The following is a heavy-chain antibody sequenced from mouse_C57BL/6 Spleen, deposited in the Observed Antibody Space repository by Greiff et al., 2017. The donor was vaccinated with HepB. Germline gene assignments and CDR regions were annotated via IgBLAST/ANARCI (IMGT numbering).Heavy chain of an antibody. D-gene: IGHD2-9*01. CDR2: IHPNSGST. CDR3: ARSYYGYYVDY. CDR1: GYTFTSYW. J-gene: IGHJ2*01. V-gene: IGHV1-64*01. Sequence: QVQLQQPGAELVKPGASVKLSCKASGYTFTSYWMHWVKQRPGQGLEWIGMIHPNSGSTNYNEKFKSKATLTVDKSSSTAYMQLSSLTSEDSAVYYCARSYYGYYVDYWGQGTTLTVSS.